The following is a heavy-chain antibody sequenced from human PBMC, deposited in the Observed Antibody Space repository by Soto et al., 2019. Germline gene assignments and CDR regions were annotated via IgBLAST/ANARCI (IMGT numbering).Heavy chain of an antibody. CDR3: ARILGTSVAAAGIIRGYYYGMDV. Sequence: PSETLSLTCTVSGGSISSGSYYWGWIRQTPGKGLEWIGSINHSGSTNYNPSLKSRVTISVDTSKNQFSLKLSSVTAVDTAVYYCARILGTSVAAAGIIRGYYYGMDVWGQGTTVTVSS. CDR2: INHSGST. J-gene: IGHJ6*02. V-gene: IGHV4-39*07. CDR1: GGSISSGSYY. D-gene: IGHD6-13*01.